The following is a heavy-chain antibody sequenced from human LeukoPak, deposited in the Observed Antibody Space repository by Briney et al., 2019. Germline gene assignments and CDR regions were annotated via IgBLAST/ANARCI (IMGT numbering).Heavy chain of an antibody. V-gene: IGHV3-48*03. J-gene: IGHJ4*02. Sequence: GGSLRLSCAASGFTFSSYEMNWVRQAPGKGLEWVSYISSSGSTIYYADSVKGRFTISRDNSKNTLYLQMNSLRAEDTAVYYCARDRGARSSSWYFWGQGTLVTVSS. D-gene: IGHD6-13*01. CDR3: ARDRGARSSSWYF. CDR1: GFTFSSYE. CDR2: ISSSGSTI.